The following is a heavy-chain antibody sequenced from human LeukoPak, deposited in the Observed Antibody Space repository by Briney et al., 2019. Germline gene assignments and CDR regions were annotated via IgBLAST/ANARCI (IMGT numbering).Heavy chain of an antibody. J-gene: IGHJ4*02. D-gene: IGHD3-22*01. CDR1: GYTFTSYG. CDR3: ARLNGADYYDSSGYYTICDY. CDR2: ISAYNGNT. V-gene: IGHV1-18*01. Sequence: GASVKVSCKASGYTFTSYGISWARQAPGQGLEWMGWISAYNGNTNYAQKLQGRVTMTTDTSTSTAYMELRSLRSDDTAVYYCARLNGADYYDSSGYYTICDYWGQGTLVTVSS.